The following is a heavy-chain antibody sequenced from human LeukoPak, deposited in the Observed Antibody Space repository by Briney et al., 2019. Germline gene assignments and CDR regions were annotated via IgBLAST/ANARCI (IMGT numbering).Heavy chain of an antibody. J-gene: IGHJ4*02. CDR3: ARDRGPNTFDY. Sequence: GGSLRPSCAASGFTFSSSWMSWVRQAPGKGLEWVASINQDGSDRYYVDSVKGRFTISRDNAKNSLYLQMNSLRAEDTAVYYCARDRGPNTFDYWGQGSLVTVSS. CDR1: GFTFSSSW. CDR2: INQDGSDR. V-gene: IGHV3-7*05.